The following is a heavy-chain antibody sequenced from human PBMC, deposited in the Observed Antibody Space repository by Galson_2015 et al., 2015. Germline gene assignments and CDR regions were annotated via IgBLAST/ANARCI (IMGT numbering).Heavy chain of an antibody. V-gene: IGHV3-73*01. D-gene: IGHD3-22*01. CDR1: GFSFSGSA. CDR3: TSSSGYGMDV. CDR2: IRSKANSYAT. Sequence: SLRLSCAASGFSFSGSAMHWVRQASGKGLEWVGRIRSKANSYATAYAASVKGRFTISRDDSINTAYLQMNSLKTEDTAIYYCTSSSGYGMDVWFQGTPVTVSS. J-gene: IGHJ6*02.